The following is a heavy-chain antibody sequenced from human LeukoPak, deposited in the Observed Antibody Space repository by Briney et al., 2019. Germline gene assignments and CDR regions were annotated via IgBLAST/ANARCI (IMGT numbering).Heavy chain of an antibody. J-gene: IGHJ5*02. V-gene: IGHV4-4*07. Sequence: SETLSLTCTVSGGSISSYYWSWIRQPAGKGLEWIGRIYTSGSTNYNPSLKSRVTMSVDTSKNQFSLKLSSVTAADTAVYYCARRYYDFWSGYRGDWFDPWGQGTLVTVSS. CDR1: GGSISSYY. D-gene: IGHD3-3*01. CDR3: ARRYYDFWSGYRGDWFDP. CDR2: IYTSGST.